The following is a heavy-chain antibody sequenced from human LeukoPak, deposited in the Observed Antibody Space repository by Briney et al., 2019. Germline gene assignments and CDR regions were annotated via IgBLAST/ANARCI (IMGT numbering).Heavy chain of an antibody. CDR2: IIPIFPTA. CDR3: ATVTITIFGVIRPGTFDI. D-gene: IGHD3-3*01. J-gene: IGHJ3*02. CDR1: GGTFNTYT. V-gene: IGHV1-69*06. Sequence: SVKVSCKASGGTFNTYTINWVRQAPGQGLEWMGGIIPIFPTANYAQKFQGRVTITADKSTSTTYMELNSLRSEDTAVYYCATVTITIFGVIRPGTFDIWGQGTMVTVSS.